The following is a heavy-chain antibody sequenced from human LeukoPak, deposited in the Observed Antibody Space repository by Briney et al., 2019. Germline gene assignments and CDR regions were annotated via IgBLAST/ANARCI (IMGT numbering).Heavy chain of an antibody. V-gene: IGHV4-34*01. D-gene: IGHD7-27*01. CDR3: ARGSPLGSG. CDR1: GGSLSGYY. J-gene: IGHJ4*02. Sequence: SETLSLTCAVYGGSLSGYYWSWIRQPRGKGLEWIGEINHSGSTDYNPSLKSRVTISVDTSKNQFSLKLSSVTAADTAVYYCARGSPLGSGWGQGTLVTVSS. CDR2: INHSGST.